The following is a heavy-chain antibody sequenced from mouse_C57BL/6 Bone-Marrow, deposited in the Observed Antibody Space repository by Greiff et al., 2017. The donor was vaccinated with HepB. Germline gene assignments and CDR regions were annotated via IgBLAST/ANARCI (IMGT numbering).Heavy chain of an antibody. Sequence: DVQLQESGGDLVKPGGSLKLSCAASGFTFSSYGMSWVRQTPDKRLEWVATISSGGSYTYYPDSVKGRFTISRDNAKNTLYLQMSSLKSEDTAMYYCARQSNWDVYYFDYWGQGTTLTVSS. CDR3: ARQSNWDVYYFDY. CDR2: ISSGGSYT. CDR1: GFTFSSYG. V-gene: IGHV5-6*01. D-gene: IGHD4-1*01. J-gene: IGHJ2*01.